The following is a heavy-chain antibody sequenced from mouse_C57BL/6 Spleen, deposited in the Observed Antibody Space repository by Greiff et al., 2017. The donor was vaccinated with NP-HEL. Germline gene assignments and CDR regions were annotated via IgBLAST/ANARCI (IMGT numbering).Heavy chain of an antibody. J-gene: IGHJ2*01. CDR1: GYAFSSYW. D-gene: IGHD2-4*01. CDR2: IYPGDGDT. V-gene: IGHV1-80*01. CDR3: ARSGYEYDDGVLN. Sequence: QVHVKQSGAELVKPGASVKISCKASGYAFSSYWMNWVKQRPGQGLEWIGQIYPGDGDTNYNGKFKGKATLTADKSSSTAYMQLSSLTSEDSAVYFCARSGYEYDDGVLNWGQGTTLTVSS.